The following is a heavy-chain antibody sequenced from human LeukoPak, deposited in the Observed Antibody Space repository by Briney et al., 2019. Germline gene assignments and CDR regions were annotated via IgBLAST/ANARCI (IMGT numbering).Heavy chain of an antibody. J-gene: IGHJ4*02. V-gene: IGHV1-69*04. CDR3: ARDCVNTVRSCIDY. CDR2: IIPILGIA. CDR1: GGTFSSYA. D-gene: IGHD2-15*01. Sequence: ASVKVSCKASGGTFSSYAISWVRQAPGQGLEWMGRIIPILGIANYAQKFQGRVTITADKSTSTAYMELRSLRSDDTAVYYCARDCVNTVRSCIDYWGQGTLVTVSS.